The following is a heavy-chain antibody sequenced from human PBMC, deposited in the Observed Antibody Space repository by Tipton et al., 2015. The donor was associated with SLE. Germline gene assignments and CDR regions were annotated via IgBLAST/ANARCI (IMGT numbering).Heavy chain of an antibody. J-gene: IGHJ3*02. V-gene: IGHV4-34*01. CDR3: ARDSTAYSSGWVDAFDI. D-gene: IGHD6-19*01. CDR1: GGSFSSYY. CDR2: INHSGST. Sequence: TLSLTCAVYGGSFSSYYWSWIRQPPGKGLEWIGEINHSGSTNYNPSLKSRVTISVDTSKNQFSLKLSSVTAADTAVYYCARDSTAYSSGWVDAFDIWGQGTMVTVSS.